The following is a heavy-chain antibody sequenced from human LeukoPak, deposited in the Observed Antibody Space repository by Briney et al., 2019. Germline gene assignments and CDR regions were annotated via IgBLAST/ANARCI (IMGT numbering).Heavy chain of an antibody. CDR2: IIPIFGTA. D-gene: IGHD3-16*01. CDR3: ATEMAYRGTAFDI. V-gene: IGHV1-69*05. J-gene: IGHJ3*02. CDR1: GGTFSSYA. Sequence: SVKVSCKASGGTFSSYAISWVRQAPGQGLEWMGGIIPIFGTANYAQKFQGRVTITTDESTSTAYMELSSLRSEDTAVYYCATEMAYRGTAFDIWGQGTVVTVSS.